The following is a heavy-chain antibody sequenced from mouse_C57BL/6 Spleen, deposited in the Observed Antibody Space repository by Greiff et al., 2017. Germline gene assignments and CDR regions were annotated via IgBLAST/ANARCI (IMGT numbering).Heavy chain of an antibody. CDR3: ARLGSYDCGGYFDV. D-gene: IGHD2-4*01. J-gene: IGHJ1*03. Sequence: QSCKASGYTFTSYWMHWVKQRPGRGLEWIGRIDPNSGGTKYNETFKSKATLTVDKPSSTAYMQLSSLTSENTAVYYVARLGSYDCGGYFDVWGTGTTVTVSS. CDR1: GYTFTSYW. CDR2: IDPNSGGT. V-gene: IGHV1-72*01.